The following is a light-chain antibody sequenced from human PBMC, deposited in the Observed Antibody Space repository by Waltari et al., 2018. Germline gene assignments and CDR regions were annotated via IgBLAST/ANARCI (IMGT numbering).Light chain of an antibody. CDR3: SSYTSSSPWV. Sequence: QSALTQPASVSGSPGQSITISCTATTSDFCGYNYVSWYQHHPGKAPKLMIYDVIKRPSGVSNRFSGSKSGNTASLTISGLQADDEADYYCSSYTSSSPWVFGGGTKLTVL. V-gene: IGLV2-14*03. J-gene: IGLJ3*02. CDR1: TSDFCGYNY. CDR2: DVI.